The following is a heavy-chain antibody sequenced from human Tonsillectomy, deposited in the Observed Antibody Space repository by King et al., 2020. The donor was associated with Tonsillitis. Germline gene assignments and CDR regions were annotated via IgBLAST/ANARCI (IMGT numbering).Heavy chain of an antibody. CDR1: GGTFSSYA. CDR2: IIPLFGTA. Sequence: VQLVESGAEVKKPGSSVKVSCKASGGTFSSYAISWVRQAPGQGLEWMGGIIPLFGTAHYAQKFQGRVTITADESTSTAYMVLSSLRSEDTAVYYCARDRASSSWYAYYWGQGTLVTVSS. J-gene: IGHJ4*02. CDR3: ARDRASSSWYAYY. D-gene: IGHD6-13*01. V-gene: IGHV1-69*01.